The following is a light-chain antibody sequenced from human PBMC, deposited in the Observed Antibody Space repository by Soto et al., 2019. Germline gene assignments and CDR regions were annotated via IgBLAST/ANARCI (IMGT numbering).Light chain of an antibody. CDR3: QQADSFPLT. CDR2: AAS. J-gene: IGKJ4*01. CDR1: QDISSY. Sequence: DIQMTQSPSSVSASVGDRVTITYRASQDISSYLAWYQHTPGKAPNLLIYAASILQSGVPSRFSGSGSGTDFTLTISNLQPEDFATYYCQQADSFPLTLGGGTKVEIK. V-gene: IGKV1-12*01.